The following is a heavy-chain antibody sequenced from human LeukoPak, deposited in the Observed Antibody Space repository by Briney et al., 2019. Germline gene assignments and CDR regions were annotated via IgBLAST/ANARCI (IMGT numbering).Heavy chain of an antibody. J-gene: IGHJ6*02. V-gene: IGHV1-69*13. CDR1: GGTFSSYA. D-gene: IGHD3-22*01. Sequence: SVKVSCKASGGTFSSYAISWVRQAPGQGLEWMGGIIPIFGTANYAQKFQGRVTITADGSTSTAYMELSSLRSEDTAVYYCARGRYYYDSSPTGYYGMDVWGQGTTVTVSS. CDR2: IIPIFGTA. CDR3: ARGRYYYDSSPTGYYGMDV.